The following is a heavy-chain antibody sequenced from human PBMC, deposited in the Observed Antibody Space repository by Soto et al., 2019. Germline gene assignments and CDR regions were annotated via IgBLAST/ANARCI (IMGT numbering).Heavy chain of an antibody. V-gene: IGHV1-18*01. CDR1: GYSFSSFG. Sequence: GASVKVSCKASGYSFSSFGISWVRQAPGQGLEWMGWFDAYKGNTNYAQKFQGRVTMTTDTSTSTAYMELMSLRSDDTAVYYCARDRSNHDYWGQGTLVTVSS. CDR2: FDAYKGNT. CDR3: ARDRSNHDY. J-gene: IGHJ4*02.